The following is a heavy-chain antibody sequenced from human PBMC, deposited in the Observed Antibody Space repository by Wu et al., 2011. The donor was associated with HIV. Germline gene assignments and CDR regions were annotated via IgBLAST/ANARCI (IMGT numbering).Heavy chain of an antibody. J-gene: IGHJ6*03. D-gene: IGHD4-23*01. Sequence: EVQLVQVWGVRWKKDLGRTSENTPAKFTGYTFSDYYIHWVQQALEKGVEWMGFVDPEDGETIYAGKFQGRVTITADTSTDTTYMELSSLRSEDTAVYYCARDGGGNLLKIYYYYYMDVWGKGTTVTVSS. CDR2: VDPEDGET. CDR3: ARDGGGNLLKIYYYYYMDV. CDR1: GYTFSDYY. V-gene: IGHV1-69-2*01.